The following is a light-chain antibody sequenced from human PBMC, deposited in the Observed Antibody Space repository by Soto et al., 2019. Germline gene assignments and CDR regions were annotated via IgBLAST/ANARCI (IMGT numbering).Light chain of an antibody. CDR1: SSNIGAGYD. J-gene: IGLJ2*01. V-gene: IGLV1-40*01. CDR2: GNS. CDR3: QSYDSSLSGVV. Sequence: QSVLTQPPSVSGAPGQRVTISSTGSSSNIGAGYDVHWYQQLPGTAPKLLIYGNSNRPSGVPHRFSGSKSGTSASLAITGLQAEDEADYYCQSYDSSLSGVVFGGGTKLTVL.